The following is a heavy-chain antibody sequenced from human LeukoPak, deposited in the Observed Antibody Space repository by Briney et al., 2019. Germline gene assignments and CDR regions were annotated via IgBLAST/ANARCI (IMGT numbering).Heavy chain of an antibody. CDR3: AKADDFWSGYYCY. CDR1: GFTFSSYG. D-gene: IGHD3-3*01. Sequence: GRSLRLSCAASGFTFSSYGMHWVRQAPGKGLEWVAVISYDGSNKYYADSVKGRFTISRDNSKNTLYLQMNSLRAEDTAVYYCAKADDFWSGYYCYWGQGTLVTVSS. J-gene: IGHJ4*02. CDR2: ISYDGSNK. V-gene: IGHV3-30*18.